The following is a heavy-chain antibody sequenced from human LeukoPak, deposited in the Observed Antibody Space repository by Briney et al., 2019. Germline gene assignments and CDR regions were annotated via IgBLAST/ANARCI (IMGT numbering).Heavy chain of an antibody. V-gene: IGHV3-21*01. D-gene: IGHD2-8*01. Sequence: GGSLRLSCAASGFTFSSYSMNWVRQAPGKGLEWVSSISSSSSYIYYADSVKGRFTISRDNAKNSLYLQMNSLRAEDTAVYYCARDFGPNGFDPWGQRTLVTVSS. CDR2: ISSSSSYI. J-gene: IGHJ5*02. CDR1: GFTFSSYS. CDR3: ARDFGPNGFDP.